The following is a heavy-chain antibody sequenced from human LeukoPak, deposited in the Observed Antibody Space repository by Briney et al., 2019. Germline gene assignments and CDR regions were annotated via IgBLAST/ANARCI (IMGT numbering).Heavy chain of an antibody. V-gene: IGHV1-69*13. Sequence: RASVKVSCKASGGTFSSYAISWVRQAPGQGLEWMGGIIPIFGTANYAQKFQGRVTITADESTSTAYMELSSLRSEDTAVYYCAADVGYDFWVPDYWGQGTLVTVSS. CDR2: IIPIFGTA. D-gene: IGHD3-3*01. CDR1: GGTFSSYA. J-gene: IGHJ4*02. CDR3: AADVGYDFWVPDY.